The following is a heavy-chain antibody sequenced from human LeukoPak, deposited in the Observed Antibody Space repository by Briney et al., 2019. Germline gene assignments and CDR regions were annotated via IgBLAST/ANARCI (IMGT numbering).Heavy chain of an antibody. V-gene: IGHV3-23*01. CDR3: AKRYSRSGFDY. Sequence: GGSLRLSCAASGFTFSSYAMSWVRQAPGKGLEWVSAISGSDGTTYYADSMKGRFTISRDNSKNTVYLQMHRLRAEDTAVYYCAKRYSRSGFDYWGQGTLVTVCS. J-gene: IGHJ4*02. CDR1: GFTFSSYA. CDR2: ISGSDGTT. D-gene: IGHD6-13*01.